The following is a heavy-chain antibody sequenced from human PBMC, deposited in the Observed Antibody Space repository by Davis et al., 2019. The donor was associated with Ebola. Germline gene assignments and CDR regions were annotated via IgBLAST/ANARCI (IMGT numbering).Heavy chain of an antibody. D-gene: IGHD6-13*01. CDR2: ISGSGGNT. V-gene: IGHV3-23*01. CDR3: ARDRDAGQQQLVPDYFDY. J-gene: IGHJ4*02. Sequence: GESLKISCAASGFIFSSYAVSWVRQAPGKGLEWVSAISGSGGNTYYADSVKGRFTISRDNSKNTLYLQMNSLRAEDTAVYYCARDRDAGQQQLVPDYFDYWGQGTLVTVSS. CDR1: GFIFSSYA.